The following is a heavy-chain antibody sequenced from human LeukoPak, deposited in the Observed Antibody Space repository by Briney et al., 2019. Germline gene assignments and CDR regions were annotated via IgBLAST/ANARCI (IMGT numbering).Heavy chain of an antibody. Sequence: GGSLRLSCAASGFTVNSNSMTWVRQAPGRGLEWVSSVDGGGGGTYYADSVKGRFTISRDNSKDTLYLQMNGLRAEDTAVYFCAKQSAGSAAWYSLHYDFWGQGTLVTVSS. V-gene: IGHV3-23*01. J-gene: IGHJ4*02. D-gene: IGHD6-13*01. CDR1: GFTVNSNS. CDR3: AKQSAGSAAWYSLHYDF. CDR2: VDGGGGGT.